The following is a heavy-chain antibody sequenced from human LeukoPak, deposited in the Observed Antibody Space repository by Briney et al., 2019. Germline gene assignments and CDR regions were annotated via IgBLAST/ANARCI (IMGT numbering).Heavy chain of an antibody. CDR2: INHSGST. V-gene: IGHV4-34*01. Sequence: SETLSLTCAVYGGSFSGYYWSWICQPPGKGLEWIGEINHSGSTNYNPSLKSRVTISVDTSKNQFSLKLSSVTAADTAVYYCAGTRNYVASSLYFDYWGQGTLVTVSS. CDR3: AGTRNYVASSLYFDY. D-gene: IGHD4-11*01. J-gene: IGHJ4*02. CDR1: GGSFSGYY.